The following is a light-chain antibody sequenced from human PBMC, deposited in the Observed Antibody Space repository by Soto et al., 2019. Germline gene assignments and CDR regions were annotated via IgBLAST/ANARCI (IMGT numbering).Light chain of an antibody. CDR2: RNN. Sequence: QSVLTQPPSASGTPGQRVTISYSGRTSNIESNTVNWYQQLPGMAPKLLIYRNNQRPSGVPDRFSGSKSGTSAALAISGLQSEDEADYYCATWDDSLHGVVFGGGTQLTVL. CDR1: TSNIESNT. V-gene: IGLV1-44*01. J-gene: IGLJ7*01. CDR3: ATWDDSLHGVV.